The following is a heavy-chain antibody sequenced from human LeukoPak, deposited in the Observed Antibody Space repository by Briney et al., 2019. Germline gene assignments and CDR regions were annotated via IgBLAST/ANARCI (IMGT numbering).Heavy chain of an antibody. CDR1: GLTPFSYFW. Sequence: TGGSLRLSCEASGLTPFSYFWMHWVRQAPGKGLMWVSRVNSDGSSTIYADSVKGRFTISRDNARNTLFLQMNSLSAEDTATYYCATGGEQYYDYWGQGTVVTVSS. J-gene: IGHJ4*02. D-gene: IGHD2/OR15-2a*01. CDR2: VNSDGSST. CDR3: ATGGEQYYDY. V-gene: IGHV3-74*01.